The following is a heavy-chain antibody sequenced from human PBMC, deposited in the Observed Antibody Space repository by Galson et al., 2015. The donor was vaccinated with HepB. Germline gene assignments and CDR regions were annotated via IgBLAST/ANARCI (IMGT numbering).Heavy chain of an antibody. Sequence: SCKASGYTFTSYYMHWVRQAPGQGLEWMGIINPSGGSTSYAQKFQGRVTMTRDTSTSTVYMELSSLRSEDTAVYYCARVPPNYGSASGYFDLWGRGTLVTVSS. CDR3: ARVPPNYGSASGYFDL. CDR2: INPSGGST. D-gene: IGHD3-10*01. CDR1: GYTFTSYY. J-gene: IGHJ2*01. V-gene: IGHV1-46*01.